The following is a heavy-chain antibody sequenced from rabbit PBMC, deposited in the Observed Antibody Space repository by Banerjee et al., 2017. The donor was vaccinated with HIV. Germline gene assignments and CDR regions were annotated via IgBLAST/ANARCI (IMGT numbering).Heavy chain of an antibody. J-gene: IGHJ4*01. D-gene: IGHD4-1*01. CDR2: INTSSGNT. CDR1: GFSLSIYE. V-gene: IGHV1S40*01. CDR3: ARDLAGVIGWNFNL. Sequence: QSLEESGGDLVKPGASLTLTCTASGFSLSIYEMCWVRQAPGKGLEWIACINTSSGNTVYANWAKGRFTISKTSSTTVTLQMTSLTAADTATYLCARDLAGVIGWNFNLWGQGTLVTVS.